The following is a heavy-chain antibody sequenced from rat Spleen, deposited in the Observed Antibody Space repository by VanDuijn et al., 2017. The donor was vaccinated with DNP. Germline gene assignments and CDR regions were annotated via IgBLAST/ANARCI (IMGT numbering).Heavy chain of an antibody. V-gene: IGHV5-20*01. CDR3: TTGVVDY. J-gene: IGHJ2*01. D-gene: IGHD1-1*01. CDR2: ISYDGSST. Sequence: EVKLVESGGGLVQPGRSLKLSCAASGFTFSNYDMAWVRQAPTKGLEWVASISYDGSSTYYRDSVKGRFTISRDNAKSTLYLQMDSLRSEDTATYYCTTGVVDYWGQGVMVTVSS. CDR1: GFTFSNYD.